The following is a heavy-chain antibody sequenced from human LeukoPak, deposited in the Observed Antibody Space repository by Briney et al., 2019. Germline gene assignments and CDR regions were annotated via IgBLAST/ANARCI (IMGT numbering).Heavy chain of an antibody. D-gene: IGHD3-22*01. J-gene: IGHJ3*02. V-gene: IGHV3-11*01. CDR1: GFTFSDYY. Sequence: GGSLRLSCAASGFTFSDYYMSWIRQAPGKGLEWVSYISSSGSTIYYADSVKGRFTISRDNAKNPLYLQMNSLRAEDTAVHYCARDRAYYDSSGYYYVDAFDIWGQGTMVTVSS. CDR3: ARDRAYYDSSGYYYVDAFDI. CDR2: ISSSGSTI.